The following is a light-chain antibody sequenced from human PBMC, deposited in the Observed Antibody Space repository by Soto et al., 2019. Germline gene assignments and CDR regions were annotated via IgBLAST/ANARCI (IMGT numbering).Light chain of an antibody. V-gene: IGKV3-20*01. CDR3: QQYGSSGT. CDR1: QSVSSSY. J-gene: IGKJ1*01. CDR2: GAS. Sequence: DIVLTQSPGNLSLSPGERATLSCRASQSVSSSYLAWYLQKPGQAPRLLIYGASDRATGIPDRFSGSGSGTDFTLTISRLEPEDFAVYYCQQYGSSGTFGQGTKVDIK.